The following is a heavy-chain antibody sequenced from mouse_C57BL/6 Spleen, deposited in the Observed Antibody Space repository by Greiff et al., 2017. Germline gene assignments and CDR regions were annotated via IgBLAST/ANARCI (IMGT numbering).Heavy chain of an antibody. CDR1: GFNIKDYY. V-gene: IGHV14-2*01. Sequence: VQLKESGAELVKPGASVKLSCTASGFNIKDYYMHWVKQRTEQGLEWIGRIDPEDGETKYAPKFPGKATITADTSSNTAYLQLSSLTSEDTAVYYCAMGTTAGFDYWGQGTTRTVSS. J-gene: IGHJ2*01. CDR3: AMGTTAGFDY. CDR2: IDPEDGET. D-gene: IGHD1-2*01.